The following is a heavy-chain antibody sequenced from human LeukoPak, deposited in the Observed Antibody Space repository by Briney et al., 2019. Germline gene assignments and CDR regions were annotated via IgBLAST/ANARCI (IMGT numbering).Heavy chain of an antibody. CDR1: GGSISSSSYY. CDR3: ARVCSSGRCLDY. J-gene: IGHJ4*02. V-gene: IGHV4-39*01. D-gene: IGHD2-15*01. CDR2: IYYSGST. Sequence: SETLSLTCTVSGGSISSSSYYWGWIRQPPGKGLEWIGSIYYSGSTYYNPSLKSRVTISVDTSKNQVSLRLSSVTATDTAVYYCARVCSSGRCLDYWGQGTLVTVSS.